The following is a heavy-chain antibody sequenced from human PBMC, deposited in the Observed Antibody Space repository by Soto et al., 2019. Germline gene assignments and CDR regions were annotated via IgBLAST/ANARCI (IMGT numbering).Heavy chain of an antibody. CDR1: GVSISSSNW. D-gene: IGHD3-10*01. CDR2: IYHSGST. CDR3: ARGVGELSKYYFDY. Sequence: SETLSLTCAVSGVSISSSNWWSWVRQPPGKGLEWIGEIYHSGSTNYNPSLKSRVTISVDKSKNQFSLKLSSVTAADTAVYYCARGVGELSKYYFDYWGQGTLVTVSS. V-gene: IGHV4-4*02. J-gene: IGHJ4*02.